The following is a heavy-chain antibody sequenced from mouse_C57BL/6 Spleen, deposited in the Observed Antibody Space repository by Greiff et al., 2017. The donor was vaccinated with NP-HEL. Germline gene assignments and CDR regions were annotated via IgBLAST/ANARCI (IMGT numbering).Heavy chain of an antibody. D-gene: IGHD2-2*01. Sequence: VQLQQPGAELVRPGSSVKLSCKASGYTFTSYWMDWVKQRPGQGLEWIGNIYPSDSETHYNQKFKDKATLTVDKSSSTAYMQLSSLTSEDSAVYYCARIYYGYDEEGFAYWGQGTLVTVAA. J-gene: IGHJ3*01. CDR3: ARIYYGYDEEGFAY. V-gene: IGHV1-61*01. CDR1: GYTFTSYW. CDR2: IYPSDSET.